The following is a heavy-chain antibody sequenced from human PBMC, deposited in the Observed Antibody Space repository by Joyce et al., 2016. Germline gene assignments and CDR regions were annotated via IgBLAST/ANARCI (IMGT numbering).Heavy chain of an antibody. CDR1: GGSFSNYY. J-gene: IGHJ5*02. Sequence: QVQLQQWGAGLLKPSETLSLTCAAYGGSFSNYYWSWIRQSPGKGLEWIGEINHSGSTNYNPALRSRVTISVDTSKNQFSLRVNSVTAADTAIYYCARGRFGFDPWGQGTLVTVSS. CDR3: ARGRFGFDP. CDR2: INHSGST. V-gene: IGHV4-34*01.